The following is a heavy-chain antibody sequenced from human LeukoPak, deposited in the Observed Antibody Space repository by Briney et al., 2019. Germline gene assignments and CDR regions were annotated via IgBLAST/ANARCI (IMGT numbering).Heavy chain of an antibody. V-gene: IGHV4-59*01. CDR3: ASNSGSRRLNYMDV. CDR2: IYYSGST. Sequence: SETLSLTCTVSGGSISSYYWSWIRQPPGKGLEWIGYIYYSGSTNYNPSLKSRVTISVDTSKNQFSLKLSSVTAADTAVYYCASNSGSRRLNYMDVWGKGTTVTISS. D-gene: IGHD1-26*01. J-gene: IGHJ6*03. CDR1: GGSISSYY.